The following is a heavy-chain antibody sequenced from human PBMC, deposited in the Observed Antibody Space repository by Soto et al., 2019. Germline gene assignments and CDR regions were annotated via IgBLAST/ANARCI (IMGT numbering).Heavy chain of an antibody. CDR2: IYHSETT. J-gene: IGHJ6*02. V-gene: IGHV4-30-2*01. Sequence: QLQLQESGSGLVKPSQTLSLSCAVSGGSISSGGYSWSWIRLPPGKGLEWIGYIYHSETTNYNPSLKGRVPISVDRSKNHLSLKLKSVPPADTAVYYCARDSRSTTTYGLDVWGQGTTVTVSS. D-gene: IGHD4-4*01. CDR3: ARDSRSTTTYGLDV. CDR1: GGSISSGGYS.